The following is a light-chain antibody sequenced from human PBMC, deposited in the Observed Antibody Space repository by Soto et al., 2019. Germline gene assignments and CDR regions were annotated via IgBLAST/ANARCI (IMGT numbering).Light chain of an antibody. J-gene: IGKJ4*01. CDR2: DAS. Sequence: IVLTQSPATLSLSPGERATLSCRASQSVSSYLAWYQQKPGQAPRLLIYDASNRATGIPARFSGSGSGTDFTLTISSLEPEDFAIYYCQPYNNWPLTFGGGTKV. CDR1: QSVSSY. CDR3: QPYNNWPLT. V-gene: IGKV3-11*01.